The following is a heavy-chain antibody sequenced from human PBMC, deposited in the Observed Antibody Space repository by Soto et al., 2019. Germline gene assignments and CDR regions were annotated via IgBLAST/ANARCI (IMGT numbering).Heavy chain of an antibody. V-gene: IGHV1-69*13. Sequence: GXSGQVSYKATSGTFISYAISWVRQATGQGLEWMGGIIPIFGTANYAQKFQGRVTITADESTSTAYMELSSLRSEDTAVYYCAIVQNYDFWNGYYPGMDVWGQGTTVTVSS. J-gene: IGHJ6*02. CDR2: IIPIFGTA. D-gene: IGHD3-3*01. CDR1: SGTFISYA. CDR3: AIVQNYDFWNGYYPGMDV.